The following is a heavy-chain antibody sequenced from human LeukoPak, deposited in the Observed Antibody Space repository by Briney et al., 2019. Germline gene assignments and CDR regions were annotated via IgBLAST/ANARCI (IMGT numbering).Heavy chain of an antibody. Sequence: SETLSLTCTVSGGSISSYYWSWIRQPPGKGLEWIGYIYHSGSTYYNPSLKSRVTISVDRSKNQFSLKLSSVTAADTAVYYCARGAFYGDYYFDYWGQGTLVTVSS. D-gene: IGHD4-17*01. V-gene: IGHV4-59*12. CDR3: ARGAFYGDYYFDY. CDR1: GGSISSYY. J-gene: IGHJ4*02. CDR2: IYHSGST.